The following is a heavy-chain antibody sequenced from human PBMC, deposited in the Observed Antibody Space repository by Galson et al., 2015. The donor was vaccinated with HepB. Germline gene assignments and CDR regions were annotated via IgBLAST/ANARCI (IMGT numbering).Heavy chain of an antibody. CDR3: ARSGRPKNSTAVKFDP. D-gene: IGHD4-17*01. J-gene: IGHJ5*02. Sequence: SVKASCKASGYTFTSYGISWVRQAPGQGLEWMGWITTYSADANYAQHFKGRVTMTTDTSTSTAYMELRNLRSDDTAVYYCARSGRPKNSTAVKFDPWGQGTRVTVSS. V-gene: IGHV1-18*01. CDR2: ITTYSADA. CDR1: GYTFTSYG.